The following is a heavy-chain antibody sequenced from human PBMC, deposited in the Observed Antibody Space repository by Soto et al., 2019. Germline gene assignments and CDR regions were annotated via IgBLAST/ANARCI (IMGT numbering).Heavy chain of an antibody. D-gene: IGHD3-3*01. Sequence: GGSLRFSCAASGFTFSSYSMNWVRQAPGKGLEWVSYISSSSSTIYYADSVKGRFTISRDNAKNSLYLQMNSLRDEDTAVYYCARDTIAESLTYYDFWSGNYGMDVWGQGTTVTVSS. CDR2: ISSSSSTI. CDR1: GFTFSSYS. V-gene: IGHV3-48*02. CDR3: ARDTIAESLTYYDFWSGNYGMDV. J-gene: IGHJ6*02.